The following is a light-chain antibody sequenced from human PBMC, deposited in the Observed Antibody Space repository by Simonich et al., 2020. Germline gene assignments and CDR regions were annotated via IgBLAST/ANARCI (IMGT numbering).Light chain of an antibody. V-gene: IGLV6-57*01. J-gene: IGLJ3*02. Sequence: NFMLTQPHSVSESPGKTVTISCTRSSGSIASNYVQWYQQRPGSSPTTVIYEDNQRPSWVPVRFSGSIDSSYNSASLTISGLKTEDEADYYCQSYDSSNWVFGGGTKLTVL. CDR3: QSYDSSNWV. CDR1: SGSIASNY. CDR2: EDN.